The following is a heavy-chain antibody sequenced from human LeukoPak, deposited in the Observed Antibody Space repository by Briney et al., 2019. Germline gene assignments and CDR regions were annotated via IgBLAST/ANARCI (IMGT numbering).Heavy chain of an antibody. Sequence: AETLSLTCTVSGGSISTYYWSWIRQPPGKGLEYIGYIYYSGSTNYNPSLKSRVTMSLDTSKNQFSLKLSSVTAADTAVYYCAREEVPHGFDIWGQGTMVTVSS. J-gene: IGHJ3*02. CDR2: IYYSGST. CDR3: AREEVPHGFDI. V-gene: IGHV4-59*01. CDR1: GGSISTYY.